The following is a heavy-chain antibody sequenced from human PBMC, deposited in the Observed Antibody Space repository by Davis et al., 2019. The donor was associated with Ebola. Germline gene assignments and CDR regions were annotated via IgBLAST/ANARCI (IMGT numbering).Heavy chain of an antibody. Sequence: GESLKISCAASGFTFSSYAMSWVRQAPGKGLEWVSAISGSGGSTYYADSVKGRFTISRDNSKNTLYLQMNSLRAEDTAVYYCAKDTPDSGSYVGHYWGQGTLVTVSS. D-gene: IGHD1-26*01. CDR3: AKDTPDSGSYVGHY. CDR2: ISGSGGST. V-gene: IGHV3-23*01. J-gene: IGHJ4*02. CDR1: GFTFSSYA.